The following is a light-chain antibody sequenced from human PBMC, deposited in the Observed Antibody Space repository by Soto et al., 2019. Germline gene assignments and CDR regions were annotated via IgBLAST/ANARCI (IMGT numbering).Light chain of an antibody. CDR1: QSVSNDF. J-gene: IGKJ4*01. CDR3: QQYNNWPPVT. V-gene: IGKV3D-15*01. Sequence: EIVLTQSPGILSLSPGERATLSCRASQSVSNDFLAWYQQKPGQAPRLLIYGASTRATDVPDRFSGSGSGADFTLSISGLQSEDFAVYYCQQYNNWPPVTFGGGTKVDIK. CDR2: GAS.